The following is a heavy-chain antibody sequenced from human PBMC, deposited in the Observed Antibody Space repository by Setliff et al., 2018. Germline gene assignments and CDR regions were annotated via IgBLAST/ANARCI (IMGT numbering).Heavy chain of an antibody. D-gene: IGHD5-18*01. V-gene: IGHV3-64D*09. J-gene: IGHJ4*02. CDR3: ARVYAYSYGFDS. CDR1: GFTFNTYT. Sequence: GGSLRLSCSASGFTFNTYTMHWVRQAPGKGLEYVSSIGPNGGSTYYANSVKGRFTISRDSSKDTLYPQMSSLRAEDTAVYYCARVYAYSYGFDSWGQGTQVTVSS. CDR2: IGPNGGST.